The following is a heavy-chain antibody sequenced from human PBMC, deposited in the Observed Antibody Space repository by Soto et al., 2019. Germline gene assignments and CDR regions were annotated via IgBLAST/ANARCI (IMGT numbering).Heavy chain of an antibody. V-gene: IGHV3-33*01. CDR2: IWYDGSNK. CDR3: APSKGVGAFNY. CDR1: GFTFSSYG. Sequence: HPGGSLRLSCAASGFTFSSYGMHWVRQAPGKGLEWVAVIWYDGSNKYYADSVKGRFTISRDNSKNTLYLQMNSLRAEDTAVYYCAPSKGVGAFNYCGQGTLVTVSS. J-gene: IGHJ4*02. D-gene: IGHD1-26*01.